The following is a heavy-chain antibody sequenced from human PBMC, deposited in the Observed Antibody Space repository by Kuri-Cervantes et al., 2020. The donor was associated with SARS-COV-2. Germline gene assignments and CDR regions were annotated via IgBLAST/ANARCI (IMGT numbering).Heavy chain of an antibody. V-gene: IGHV3-21*01. Sequence: GGSLRLSCAASGSTFSSYSMNWVRQAPGKGLEWVSPISSSSSYIYYADSVKGRFTISRDNAKNSLYLQMNSLRAEDTAVYYCAKDGEGPTVPAAMGPEYFQHWGQGTLVTVSS. D-gene: IGHD2-2*01. J-gene: IGHJ1*01. CDR3: AKDGEGPTVPAAMGPEYFQH. CDR1: GSTFSSYS. CDR2: ISSSSSYI.